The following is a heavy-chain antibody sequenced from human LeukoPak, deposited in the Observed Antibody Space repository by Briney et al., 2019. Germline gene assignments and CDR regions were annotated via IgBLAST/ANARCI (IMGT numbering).Heavy chain of an antibody. D-gene: IGHD5-24*01. CDR1: GFPVSSYW. V-gene: IGHV3-7*04. CDR2: IKQVGSKK. J-gene: IGHJ4*02. Sequence: GGSLRLSCVASGFPVSSYWMMWFSQAPGKGLDWVANIKQVGSKKSYVDSVKGRFTISRENAKNSLYLQMNSLRAEDTAIYYCTRVGYIDEGIDYWGQGTLVTVSS. CDR3: TRVGYIDEGIDY.